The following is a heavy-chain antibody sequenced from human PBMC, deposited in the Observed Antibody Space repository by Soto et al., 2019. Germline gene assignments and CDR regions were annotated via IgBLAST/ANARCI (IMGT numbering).Heavy chain of an antibody. CDR3: AKEVPYYYDSRGYFDY. V-gene: IGHV3-23*01. D-gene: IGHD3-22*01. CDR1: GFTFSSYA. J-gene: IGHJ4*02. CDR2: ISGSGGST. Sequence: GGSLRLSCAASGFTFSSYAMSWVRQAPGKGLEWVSAISGSGGSTYYADSVKGRFTISRDNSKNTLYLQMNSLRAEDTAVYYCAKEVPYYYDSRGYFDYWGQGTLVTVSS.